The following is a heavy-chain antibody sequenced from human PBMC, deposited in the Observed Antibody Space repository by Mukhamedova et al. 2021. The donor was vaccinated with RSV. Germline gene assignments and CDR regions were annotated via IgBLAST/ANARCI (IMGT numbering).Heavy chain of an antibody. CDR3: ARDLFTYYYDSSGNLY. J-gene: IGHJ4*02. V-gene: IGHV3-21*01. D-gene: IGHD3-22*01. Sequence: VKGRFTISRDNAKNSLYLQMNSLRAEDTAVYYCARDLFTYYYDSSGNLYWGQGITVTVSS.